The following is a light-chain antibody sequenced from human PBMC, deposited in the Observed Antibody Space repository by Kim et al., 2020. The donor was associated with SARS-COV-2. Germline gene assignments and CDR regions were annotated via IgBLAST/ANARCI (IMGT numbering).Light chain of an antibody. V-gene: IGLV3-19*01. CDR3: NSRDSNNNVL. Sequence: SSELTQDPAVSVAFGQTVRITCQGDSLRSYYATWYQQKPGQAPILVIYGKNNRPSGIPDRFSGSSSGNTASLTITGTHAGDEADYYCNSRDSNNNVLFGG. J-gene: IGLJ2*01. CDR1: SLRSYY. CDR2: GKN.